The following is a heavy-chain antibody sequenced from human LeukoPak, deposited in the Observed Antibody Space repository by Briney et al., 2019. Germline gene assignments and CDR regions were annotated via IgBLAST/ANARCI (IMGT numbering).Heavy chain of an antibody. J-gene: IGHJ4*02. V-gene: IGHV3-48*03. D-gene: IGHD3-10*01. CDR1: GFTFSSYE. Sequence: AGGSLRLSCAASGFTFSSYEMNWVRQAPGKGLEWVSYISSSGSTIYYADSVKGRFTISRDNAKNSLYLQMNSLRAEDTAGYYFARNNYYGSGSPFDYWGQGTLVTVSS. CDR3: ARNNYYGSGSPFDY. CDR2: ISSSGSTI.